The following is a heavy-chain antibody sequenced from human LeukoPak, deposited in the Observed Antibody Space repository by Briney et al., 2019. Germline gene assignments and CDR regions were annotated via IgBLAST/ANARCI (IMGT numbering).Heavy chain of an antibody. Sequence: ASVKVSCKASGYTFTSYDINWVRQAPGQGLEWMGWMNPNSGNTGYAQKFQGRVTMTRNTSTSTAYMELSSLRSEDTAVYYCARVSVRMVRVWYFDLWGRGTLVTVSS. CDR3: ARVSVRMVRVWYFDL. D-gene: IGHD3-10*01. V-gene: IGHV1-8*01. CDR1: GYTFTSYD. CDR2: MNPNSGNT. J-gene: IGHJ2*01.